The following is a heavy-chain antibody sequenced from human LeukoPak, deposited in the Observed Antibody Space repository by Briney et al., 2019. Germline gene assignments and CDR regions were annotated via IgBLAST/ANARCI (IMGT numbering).Heavy chain of an antibody. V-gene: IGHV4-59*01. CDR3: AGTTTARPFDP. D-gene: IGHD1-1*01. Sequence: SETLSLTCTVSGGSISSYYWSWIRQPPGKGLEWIGYIYYSGSTNYNPSLKSRVTISVDTSKNQLSLKLSSVTAADTAVYYCAGTTTARPFDPWGQGTLVTVSS. CDR2: IYYSGST. CDR1: GGSISSYY. J-gene: IGHJ5*02.